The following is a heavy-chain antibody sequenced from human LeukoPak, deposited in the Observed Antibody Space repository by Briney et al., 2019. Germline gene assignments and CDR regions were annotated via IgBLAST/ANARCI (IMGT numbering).Heavy chain of an antibody. CDR3: ARRAGAYSHPYDY. V-gene: IGHV3-30*02. CDR1: GFTFSNYG. D-gene: IGHD4/OR15-4a*01. Sequence: GGSLRLSCATSGFTFSNYGMYWVRQAPGKGLEWVAFIRYDGRSQYYANSVKGRFTISRDNSKNTLYLQMNSLRAEDTAVYYCARRAGAYSHPYDYWGQGTLVTVSS. J-gene: IGHJ4*02. CDR2: IRYDGRSQ.